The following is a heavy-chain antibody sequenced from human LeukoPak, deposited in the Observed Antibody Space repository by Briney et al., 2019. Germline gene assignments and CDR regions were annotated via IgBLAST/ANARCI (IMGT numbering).Heavy chain of an antibody. V-gene: IGHV4-30-2*03. CDR3: ARPVSNPYYFDY. CDR2: IYHSGST. J-gene: IGHJ4*02. Sequence: PSQTLSLTCTVSGGSISSGGYYWSWIRQPPGKGLEWIGYIYHSGSTYYNPSLKSRVTISVDTSKNQFSLKLSSVTAADTAVYYCARPVSNPYYFDYWGQGTLVTVSS. D-gene: IGHD4-11*01. CDR1: GGSISSGGYY.